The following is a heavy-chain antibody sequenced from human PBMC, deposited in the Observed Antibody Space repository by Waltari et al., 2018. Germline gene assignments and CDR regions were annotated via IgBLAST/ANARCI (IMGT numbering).Heavy chain of an antibody. J-gene: IGHJ4*02. CDR1: GYTFTGYY. V-gene: IGHV1-2*02. D-gene: IGHD6-13*01. Sequence: QVQLVQSGAEVKKPGASVKVSCKASGYTFTGYYMHWVRQAPGQGLEWMGWINPNSGGTNYAQKFQGRVTMTRDTSISTAYMELSRLRSDDTAVYYCARNIGSSWYSGGVFDYWGQGTLVTVSS. CDR3: ARNIGSSWYSGGVFDY. CDR2: INPNSGGT.